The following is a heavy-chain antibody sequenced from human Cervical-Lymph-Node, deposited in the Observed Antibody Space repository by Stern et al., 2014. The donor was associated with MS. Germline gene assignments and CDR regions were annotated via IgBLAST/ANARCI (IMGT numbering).Heavy chain of an antibody. CDR1: GDTFSSYA. Sequence: MQLVESGAEVKKPGSSVKVSCKASGDTFSSYAINWVRQVPGQGLEWMGVITPVFGTTNYAQKFQGRVTITADKSTNTAYMELMTLRSEDTAVYYCARGGGLVGYFDYWGQGTLVSVSS. CDR3: ARGGGLVGYFDY. V-gene: IGHV1-69*06. D-gene: IGHD1-26*01. J-gene: IGHJ4*02. CDR2: ITPVFGTT.